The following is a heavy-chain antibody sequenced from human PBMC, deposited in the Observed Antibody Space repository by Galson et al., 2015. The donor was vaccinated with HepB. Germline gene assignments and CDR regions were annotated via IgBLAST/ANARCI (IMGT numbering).Heavy chain of an antibody. CDR1: GGSISSGAYY. Sequence: TLSLTCTVSGGSISSGAYYWSWIRQHPGKGLEWIGYIYYSGNTYYNPSLKSRVTISVDTSENQFSLKLSSVTAADTAVYYCARDYSNRGYSDYWGQGTLVTVSS. CDR3: ARDYSNRGYSDY. CDR2: IYYSGNT. V-gene: IGHV4-31*03. D-gene: IGHD4-11*01. J-gene: IGHJ4*02.